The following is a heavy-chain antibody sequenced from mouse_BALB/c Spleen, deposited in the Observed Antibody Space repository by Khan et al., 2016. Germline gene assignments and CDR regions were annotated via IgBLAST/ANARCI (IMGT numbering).Heavy chain of an antibody. V-gene: IGHV3-2*02. D-gene: IGHD2-4*01. CDR3: ARGDYDGTYYGMDY. CDR2: ITYSGST. J-gene: IGHJ4*01. Sequence: EVQLQESGPGLVKPSQSLSLTCTVTGYSITNDYAWNWIRQFPGNKLEWMGYITYSGSTSFNPSLKSRISITRDTSKNQFFLQLNSVTTEDTATYYSARGDYDGTYYGMDYWGQGTSVTVSS. CDR1: GYSITNDYA.